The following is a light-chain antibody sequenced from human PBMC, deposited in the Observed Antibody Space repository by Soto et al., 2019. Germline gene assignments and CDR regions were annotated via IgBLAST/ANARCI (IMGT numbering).Light chain of an antibody. Sequence: QSVLTQPPSVSGAPGQRVTISCTGSSSNIGAGYDVHWYQQLPGTAPKLLISGNSNRPSGVPDRFSGSKSGASASLAITGLQAEYESDYFCQSYDSSMSALYVFGTGAKLTVL. J-gene: IGLJ1*01. CDR3: QSYDSSMSALYV. CDR1: SSNIGAGYD. V-gene: IGLV1-40*01. CDR2: GNS.